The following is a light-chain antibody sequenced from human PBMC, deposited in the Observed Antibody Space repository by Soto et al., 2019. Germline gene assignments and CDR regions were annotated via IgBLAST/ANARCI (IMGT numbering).Light chain of an antibody. CDR2: KAS. V-gene: IGKV1-5*03. CDR1: QSIRSW. Sequence: DIQMTQSPSTLPASVGDSVNVTCRASQSIRSWLAWYQQKPGRAPRLLISKASSLETGIPSRFSGSVSGTEFTLTITSLQPDDFATYYCQEYSNFWTFGQGTKVDIK. CDR3: QEYSNFWT. J-gene: IGKJ1*01.